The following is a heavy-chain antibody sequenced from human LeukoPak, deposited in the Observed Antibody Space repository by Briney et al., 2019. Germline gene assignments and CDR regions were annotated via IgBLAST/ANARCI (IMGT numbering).Heavy chain of an antibody. CDR2: IWYEGNNK. V-gene: IGHV3-33*01. D-gene: IGHD3-22*01. CDR1: GFTFSSYG. Sequence: GGSLRLSCAASGFTFSSYGMHWVRQAPGKGLEWVALIWYEGNNKKHADSVKGRITISRDNSKNTLYLEMNSLRADDTAVYYCARGWGSSVYASAFDIWGQGTMVTISS. J-gene: IGHJ3*02. CDR3: ARGWGSSVYASAFDI.